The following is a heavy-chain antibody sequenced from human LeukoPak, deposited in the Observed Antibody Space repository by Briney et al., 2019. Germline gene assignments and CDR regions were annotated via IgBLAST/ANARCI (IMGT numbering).Heavy chain of an antibody. CDR2: IDHRGST. D-gene: IGHD1-7*01. CDR1: GGSISSGGYS. V-gene: IGHV4-30-2*01. J-gene: IGHJ3*02. CDR3: ARGYNWNYSFDI. Sequence: PSETLSLTCAVSGGSISSGGYSWSWIRQPPGKGLEGIGYIDHRGSTYYKPSLKSRVTISVDRYKNQFSLKLSSATAADTAVYYCARGYNWNYSFDIWGQGTMVTVSS.